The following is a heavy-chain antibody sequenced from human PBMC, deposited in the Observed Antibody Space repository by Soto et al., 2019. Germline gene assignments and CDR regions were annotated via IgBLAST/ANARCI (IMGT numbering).Heavy chain of an antibody. CDR2: IIPIFGTA. Sequence: SVKVSCKAPGGTFSSYAISWVRQAPGQGLEWMGGIIPIFGTANYAQKFQGRVTITADKSTSTAYMELSSLRSEDTAVYYCARDRGDYYYGMGVWGQGTTVTVSS. CDR3: ARDRGDYYYGMGV. J-gene: IGHJ6*02. D-gene: IGHD7-27*01. V-gene: IGHV1-69*06. CDR1: GGTFSSYA.